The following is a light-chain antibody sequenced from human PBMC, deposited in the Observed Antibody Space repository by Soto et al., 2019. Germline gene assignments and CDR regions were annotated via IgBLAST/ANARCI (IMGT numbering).Light chain of an antibody. J-gene: IGKJ5*01. V-gene: IGKV3-20*01. CDR1: QSVSSSY. Sequence: VWTQSPGTLSLSPGERATLSCRASQSVSSSYLAWYQQKPGQAPRLLIYGASSRATGIPDRFSGSGSGTDFTLTISRLEPEDFAVYYCQQYGSSPPITFGQGTRLEIK. CDR3: QQYGSSPPIT. CDR2: GAS.